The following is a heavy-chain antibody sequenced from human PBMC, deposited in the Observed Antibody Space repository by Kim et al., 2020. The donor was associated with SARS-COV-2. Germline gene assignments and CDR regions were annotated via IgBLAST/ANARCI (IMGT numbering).Heavy chain of an antibody. J-gene: IGHJ2*01. Sequence: GGSLRLSCAASGFTFSSYSMNWVRQAPGKGLEWVSYISSSSSTIYYADSVKGRFTISRDNAKNSLYLQMNSLRDEDTAVYYCARDRLLRGARYGGHWYFDLWGRGTLVTVSS. CDR1: GFTFSSYS. D-gene: IGHD5-12*01. CDR3: ARDRLLRGARYGGHWYFDL. V-gene: IGHV3-48*02. CDR2: ISSSSSTI.